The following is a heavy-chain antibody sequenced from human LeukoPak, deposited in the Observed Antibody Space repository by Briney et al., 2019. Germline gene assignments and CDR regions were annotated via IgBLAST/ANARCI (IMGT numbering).Heavy chain of an antibody. J-gene: IGHJ4*02. CDR2: INHSGNT. CDR3: ARVIGLLPAATIPYYFDY. D-gene: IGHD2-2*01. CDR1: GGSLSGYY. Sequence: SETLSLTCAVSGGSLSGYYWSWIRQPPGKGLEWIGEINHSGNTNYNPSLKSRFTISVDTSKNQFSLKLSSVTAADTAVYYSARVIGLLPAATIPYYFDYWGQGTLVTVSS. V-gene: IGHV4-34*01.